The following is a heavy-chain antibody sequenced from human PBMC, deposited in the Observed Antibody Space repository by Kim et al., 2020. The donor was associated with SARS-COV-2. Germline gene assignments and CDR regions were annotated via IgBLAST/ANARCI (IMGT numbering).Heavy chain of an antibody. CDR3: STRGLSTCDF. CDR1: GFTFNNAW. Sequence: GGSLRLSCAASGFTFNNAWTNWVRQAPGKGLEWVGRIKTKPDGGTTEYAAPARGRFVISRDDSKNTLYLEMSSLKTEDTGVYYCSTRGLSTCDFWGRGTL. CDR2: IKTKPDGGTT. D-gene: IGHD2-2*01. J-gene: IGHJ4*02. V-gene: IGHV3-15*01.